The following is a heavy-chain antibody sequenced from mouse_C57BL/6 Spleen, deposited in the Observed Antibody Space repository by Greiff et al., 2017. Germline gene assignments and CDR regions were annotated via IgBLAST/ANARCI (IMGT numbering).Heavy chain of an antibody. J-gene: IGHJ2*01. Sequence: QVQLQQSGAELVKPGASVKLSCKASGYTFTSYWMHWVKQRPGQGLEWIGMIHPNSGSTNYNEKFKSKATLTVDKSSSTAYMQLSSLTSEDSAVYYCAKEVITTVVPYFDYWGQGTTLTVSS. CDR3: AKEVITTVVPYFDY. CDR2: IHPNSGST. V-gene: IGHV1-64*01. CDR1: GYTFTSYW. D-gene: IGHD1-1*01.